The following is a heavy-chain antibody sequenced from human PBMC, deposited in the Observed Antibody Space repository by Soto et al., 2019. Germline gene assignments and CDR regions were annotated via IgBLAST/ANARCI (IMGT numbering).Heavy chain of an antibody. CDR1: GFTFSSYA. V-gene: IGHV3-23*01. CDR3: AKEEGYCSGGSCYTYYFDY. CDR2: ISGSGGST. Sequence: GGSLRLSCAASGFTFSSYAMSWVRQAPGKGLEWVSAISGSGGSTYYADSVKGRFTISRDNSKNTLYLQMNSLRAEDTAVYYCAKEEGYCSGGSCYTYYFDYWGQGTLVTVSS. D-gene: IGHD2-15*01. J-gene: IGHJ4*02.